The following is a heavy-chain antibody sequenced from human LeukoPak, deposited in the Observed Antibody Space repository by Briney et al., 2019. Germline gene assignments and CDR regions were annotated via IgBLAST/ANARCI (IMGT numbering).Heavy chain of an antibody. CDR1: GFTLSNGW. V-gene: IGHV3-23*01. CDR3: AKGVEQLVPYDY. Sequence: QSGGSLRLSCAASGFTLSNGWMTWVRQVPGKGLEWVSAISGSGVGTYYADSVKGRFSISRDNSKNMLYLQMNSLRVEDTAVYYCAKGVEQLVPYDYWGQGTLVTVSS. J-gene: IGHJ4*02. D-gene: IGHD6-6*01. CDR2: ISGSGVGT.